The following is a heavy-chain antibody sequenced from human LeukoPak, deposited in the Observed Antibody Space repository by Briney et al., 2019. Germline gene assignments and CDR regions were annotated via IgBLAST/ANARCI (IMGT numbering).Heavy chain of an antibody. D-gene: IGHD6-13*01. Sequence: GGSLRLSCAASGVTFSSYAMSWVRQAPGKGLEWVSAISDSGGSTYYADSVKGRFPISRDNSKNTLYLQMNSLRAEDTAVYYCAKVGSLAAAGTLYYFDYWAREPWSPSPQ. V-gene: IGHV3-23*01. CDR3: AKVGSLAAAGTLYYFDY. CDR1: GVTFSSYA. J-gene: IGHJ4*02. CDR2: ISDSGGST.